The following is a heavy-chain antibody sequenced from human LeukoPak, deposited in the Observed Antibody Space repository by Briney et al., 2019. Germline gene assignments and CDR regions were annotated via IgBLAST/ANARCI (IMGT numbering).Heavy chain of an antibody. V-gene: IGHV3-9*01. Sequence: GGSLRLSCAASGFTFYDYAMHWVRQAPGKGLEWVSGISWNSGSIGYADSVKGRFTISRDNAKNSLYLQMNSLRAEDTALYYCAKGRTYYDILTGFDPWGQGTLVTVSS. CDR3: AKGRTYYDILTGFDP. CDR1: GFTFYDYA. CDR2: ISWNSGSI. D-gene: IGHD3-9*01. J-gene: IGHJ5*02.